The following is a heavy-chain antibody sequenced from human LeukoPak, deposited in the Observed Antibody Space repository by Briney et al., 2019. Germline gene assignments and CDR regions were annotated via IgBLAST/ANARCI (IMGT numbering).Heavy chain of an antibody. Sequence: LAASVKLSCKASGYTFISYGISWVRQAHGQGLEWMGWISAYNGNTNSAQKLQDRVTLTTDTSTSTAYMELRSLRSDDTAVYYCARVASGSYYAPFDYWGQGTLVTVSS. V-gene: IGHV1-18*01. CDR1: GYTFISYG. CDR3: ARVASGSYYAPFDY. D-gene: IGHD3-10*01. CDR2: ISAYNGNT. J-gene: IGHJ4*02.